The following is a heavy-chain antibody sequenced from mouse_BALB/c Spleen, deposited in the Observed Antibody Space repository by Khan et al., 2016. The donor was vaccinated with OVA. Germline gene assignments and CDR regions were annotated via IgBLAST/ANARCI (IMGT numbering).Heavy chain of an antibody. CDR3: ANGNYGWFAY. CDR1: GFTFSTFV. D-gene: IGHD2-1*01. Sequence: EVELVESGGGLVEPGGSLKLSCAASGFTFSTFVMSWVRQTPEKRLEWVATISSAATYTYYPDSVKGRFNISRDNAKNTLYLQMNSLRPEDTAIYYCANGNYGWFAYWGQGTLVTVSA. V-gene: IGHV5-9-1*01. J-gene: IGHJ3*01. CDR2: ISSAATYT.